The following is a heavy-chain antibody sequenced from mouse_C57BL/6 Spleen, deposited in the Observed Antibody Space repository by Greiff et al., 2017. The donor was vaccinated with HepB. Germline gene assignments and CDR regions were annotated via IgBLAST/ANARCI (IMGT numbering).Heavy chain of an antibody. J-gene: IGHJ2*01. V-gene: IGHV1-19*01. D-gene: IGHD1-1*01. CDR1: GYTFTDYY. CDR3: ARGHYYYGSSSFEY. CDR2: INPYNGGT. Sequence: VQLQQSGPVLVKPGASVKMSCKASGYTFTDYYMNWVKQSHGKSLEWIGVINPYNGGTSYNQKFKGKATLTVDKSSSTAYMELNSLTSEDSAVYYCARGHYYYGSSSFEYWGQGTTLTVSS.